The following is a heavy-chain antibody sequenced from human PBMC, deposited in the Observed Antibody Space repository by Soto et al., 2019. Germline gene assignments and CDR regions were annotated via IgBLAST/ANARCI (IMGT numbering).Heavy chain of an antibody. CDR3: ALTGRGGS. Sequence: DSVKVSCKASGYTFTGQFMHWVRQAPGQGLEWMGWINPNSGGTTYSQRFQGRVTMTRDTSITTGYMELTGLTSNDTAVCYCALTGRGGSWGQGTLVTVYS. D-gene: IGHD1-20*01. V-gene: IGHV1-2*02. CDR2: INPNSGGT. CDR1: GYTFTGQF. J-gene: IGHJ5*02.